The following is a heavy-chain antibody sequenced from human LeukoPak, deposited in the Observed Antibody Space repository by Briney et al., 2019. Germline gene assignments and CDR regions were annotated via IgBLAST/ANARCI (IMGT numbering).Heavy chain of an antibody. CDR1: GFIFSSYA. V-gene: IGHV3-64*01. Sequence: GGSLRLSCAASGFIFSSYAMHWVRQAPGKGLEYVSAISSNGGSTYYANSVKGRFTISRDNAKNSLYLQMNSLRAEDTAVYYCARAPNVLRYFDWSFDYWGQGTLVTVSS. CDR2: ISSNGGST. D-gene: IGHD3-9*01. J-gene: IGHJ4*02. CDR3: ARAPNVLRYFDWSFDY.